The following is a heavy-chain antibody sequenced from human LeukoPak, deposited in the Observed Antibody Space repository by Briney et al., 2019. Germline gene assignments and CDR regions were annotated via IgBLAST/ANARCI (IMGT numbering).Heavy chain of an antibody. J-gene: IGHJ4*02. CDR2: IYTSGST. V-gene: IGHV4-4*07. CDR1: GGAISSYH. D-gene: IGHD3-16*01. Sequence: SETLSLTCTVSGGAISSYHWGWIRQPAGKGLEWIGRIYTSGSTNYNPSLKSRVTMSVDTSKNQFSLKLSSLTAADTAVYYCARVGDYALKDWGQGTLVTVSS. CDR3: ARVGDYALKD.